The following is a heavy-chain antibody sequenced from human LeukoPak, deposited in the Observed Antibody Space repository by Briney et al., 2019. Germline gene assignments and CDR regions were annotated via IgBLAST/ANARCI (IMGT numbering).Heavy chain of an antibody. J-gene: IGHJ4*02. D-gene: IGHD3-22*01. CDR2: ISSSSSYI. CDR1: GFTFSSYS. Sequence: KPGGSLRLFCAASGFTFSSYSMNWVRQAPGKGLEWVSSISSSSSYIYYADSVKGRFTISRDNAKNSLYLQMNSLRAEDTAVYYCAREVDYYDSSGYSGGKWGQGTLVTVSS. CDR3: AREVDYYDSSGYSGGK. V-gene: IGHV3-21*01.